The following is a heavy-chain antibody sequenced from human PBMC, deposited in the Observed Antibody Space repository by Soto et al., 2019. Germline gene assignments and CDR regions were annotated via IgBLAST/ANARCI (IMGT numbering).Heavy chain of an antibody. J-gene: IGHJ6*02. Sequence: HLQLQESGPGLVKASETLSLTCTVSGGSNSSSSYYWSWIRHPPGKGLEWIGSIYYSGSTYYNPSLKTRVTRSVDTSKNQFSLKLSSVTAADTAVYHCASSGSYQNHAVDVWGQGTTVTVSS. V-gene: IGHV4-39*01. D-gene: IGHD1-26*01. CDR3: ASSGSYQNHAVDV. CDR2: IYYSGST. CDR1: GGSNSSSSYY.